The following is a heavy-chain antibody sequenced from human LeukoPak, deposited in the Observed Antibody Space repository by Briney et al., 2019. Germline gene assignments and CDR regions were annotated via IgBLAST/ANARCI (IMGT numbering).Heavy chain of an antibody. CDR2: ISYDGSNK. CDR1: GFTFSSYG. D-gene: IGHD3-3*01. V-gene: IGHV3-30*18. CDR3: AKDGTIFGVVIYFDY. J-gene: IGHJ4*02. Sequence: GGSLGLSCAASGFTFSSYGMHWVRQAPGKGLEWVAVISYDGSNKYYADSVKGRFTISRDNSKNTLYLQMNSLRAEDTAVYYCAKDGTIFGVVIYFDYWGQGTLVTVSS.